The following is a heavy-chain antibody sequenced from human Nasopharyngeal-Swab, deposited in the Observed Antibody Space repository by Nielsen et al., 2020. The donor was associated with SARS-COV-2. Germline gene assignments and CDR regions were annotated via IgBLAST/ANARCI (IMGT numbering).Heavy chain of an antibody. V-gene: IGHV2-70*01. Sequence: SGPTLVKPTQTLTLTCTFSGFSLSTSGMCVSWIRQPPGKALEWLALIDWDDDKYYSTSLKTRLTISKDTSKNQVVLTMTNMDPVDTATYYCARMKDYGGNSGLAFDTWGQGTMVTVSS. CDR2: IDWDDDK. D-gene: IGHD4-23*01. CDR1: GFSLSTSGMC. J-gene: IGHJ3*02. CDR3: ARMKDYGGNSGLAFDT.